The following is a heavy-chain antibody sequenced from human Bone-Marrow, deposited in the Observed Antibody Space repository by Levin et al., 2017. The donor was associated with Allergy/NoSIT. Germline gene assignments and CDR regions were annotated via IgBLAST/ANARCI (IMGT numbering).Heavy chain of an antibody. CDR3: TRGRRGGRFDY. D-gene: IGHD3-16*01. V-gene: IGHV3-21*01. Sequence: GESLKISCAVFGFPFTNYNMNWVRRAPGKGLEWVSSFSGSSDYIFYADSVKDRFTISRDNANNSLYLQMNSLRAEDTAVYYCTRGRRGGRFDYWGQGTLVTVSS. CDR1: GFPFTNYN. CDR2: FSGSSDYI. J-gene: IGHJ4*02.